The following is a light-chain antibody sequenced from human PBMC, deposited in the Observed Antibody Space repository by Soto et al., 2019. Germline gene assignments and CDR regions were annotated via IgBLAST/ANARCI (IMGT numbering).Light chain of an antibody. CDR2: GAS. Sequence: EIVMTQSPATLSVSPGERATLSCRASQSVSSNLAWYQQKPGQAPRLLIYGASTRATGIPARFSGSGSGTEFTLPISSLQSEDFAVYYCRQYNNPPPYTFGQGTKLEIK. J-gene: IGKJ2*01. CDR1: QSVSSN. V-gene: IGKV3-15*01. CDR3: RQYNNPPPYT.